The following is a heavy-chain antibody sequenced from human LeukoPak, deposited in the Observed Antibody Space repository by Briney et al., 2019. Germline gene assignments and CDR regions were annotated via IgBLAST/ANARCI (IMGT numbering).Heavy chain of an antibody. D-gene: IGHD5-24*01. CDR3: ARDVEMATIGDY. J-gene: IGHJ4*02. CDR2: IIPILGIA. CDR1: GGTFSSYA. Sequence: SVKVSCKASGGTFSSYAISWVRQAPGQGLEWMGRIIPILGIANYAQKFQGRVTITADKSTSTAYMELSSLRSEDTAVYYCARDVEMATIGDYWGQGTLVTVSS. V-gene: IGHV1-69*04.